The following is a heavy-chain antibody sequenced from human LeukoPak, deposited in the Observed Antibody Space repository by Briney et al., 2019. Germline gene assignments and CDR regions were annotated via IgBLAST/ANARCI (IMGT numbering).Heavy chain of an antibody. CDR3: ATDVRDEYSSGWYPIGY. Sequence: GGSLRLSCAASGFTFSDYYMSWIRQAPGKGLEWVSYISSSGSTIYYADSVKGRFTISRDNSKNSLYLLMNSLRAEDTAVYYCATDVRDEYSSGWYPIGYWGQGTLVTVSS. CDR1: GFTFSDYY. CDR2: ISSSGSTI. J-gene: IGHJ4*02. D-gene: IGHD6-19*01. V-gene: IGHV3-11*04.